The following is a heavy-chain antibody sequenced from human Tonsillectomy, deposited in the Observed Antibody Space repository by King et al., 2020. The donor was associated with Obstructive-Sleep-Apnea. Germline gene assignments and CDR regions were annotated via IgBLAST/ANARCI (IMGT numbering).Heavy chain of an antibody. V-gene: IGHV3-21*01. D-gene: IGHD5-24*01. CDR1: GFSFSSYR. CDR3: ARGRWLQLGADAFDI. Sequence: QLVQSGGGLVKPGGSLRLWCAASGFSFSSYRMNCGGQAPGKGREWCASISRSSRYIYYADSVKGRFTSSRDNAKNSLYLQMNSLRAEDTAVYYCARGRWLQLGADAFDIWGQGTMVTVSS. J-gene: IGHJ3*02. CDR2: ISRSSRYI.